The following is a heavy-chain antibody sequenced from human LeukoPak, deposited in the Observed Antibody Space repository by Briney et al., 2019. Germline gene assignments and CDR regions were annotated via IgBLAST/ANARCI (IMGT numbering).Heavy chain of an antibody. CDR3: ARDLSYSSVSSFDP. Sequence: ASVKVSCRASGYTFTSYGISWVRQAPGQGLEWMGWISAYNGNTNCAQKLQGRVTMTTDTSTSTVYMELSSLRSEDTAVYYCARDLSYSSVSSFDPWGQGTLVTVSS. V-gene: IGHV1-18*01. CDR1: GYTFTSYG. D-gene: IGHD6-25*01. CDR2: ISAYNGNT. J-gene: IGHJ5*02.